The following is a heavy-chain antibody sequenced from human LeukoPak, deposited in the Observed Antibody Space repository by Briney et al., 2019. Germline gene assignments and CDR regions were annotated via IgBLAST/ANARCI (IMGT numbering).Heavy chain of an antibody. Sequence: PSETLSLTCTVSGGSISSSSYYWGWIRQPPGKGLEWIGSIYYSGSTYYNPSLKSRVTISVDTSKNQFSLKLSSVTAADTAVYYCARDPLTPLGYFDYWGQGTLVTVSS. CDR1: GGSISSSSYY. D-gene: IGHD1-26*01. CDR2: IYYSGST. CDR3: ARDPLTPLGYFDY. V-gene: IGHV4-39*07. J-gene: IGHJ4*02.